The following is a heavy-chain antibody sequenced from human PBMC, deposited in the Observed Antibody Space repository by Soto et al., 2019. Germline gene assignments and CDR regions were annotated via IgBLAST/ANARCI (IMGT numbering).Heavy chain of an antibody. CDR2: ISTYSGDT. CDR3: ARHHGPTTSENWFDP. CDR1: GYTFFTYD. V-gene: IGHV1-18*01. Sequence: QVHLVQSGVEVKTPGASVKVSCQASGYTFFTYDISWVRQAPGQGLEWMGWISTYSGDTKYAQKFQGRVTMTKDTSKNTAYLELRSLRSDDSAVYYCARHHGPTTSENWFDPWGQGTLVTVSS. D-gene: IGHD5-12*01. J-gene: IGHJ5*02.